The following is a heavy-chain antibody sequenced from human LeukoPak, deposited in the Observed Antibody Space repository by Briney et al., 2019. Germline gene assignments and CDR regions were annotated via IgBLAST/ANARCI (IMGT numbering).Heavy chain of an antibody. CDR3: ARDPARTSAFDY. J-gene: IGHJ4*02. CDR2: ISSSGSTI. CDR1: GFTFSDYY. D-gene: IGHD6-6*01. V-gene: IGHV3-11*04. Sequence: PGGYLRLSCAASGFTFSDYYMSWIRQAPGKGLEWVSYISSSGSTIYYADSVKGRFTISRDNAKNSLYLQMNSLRAEDTAVYYCARDPARTSAFDYWGQGTLVTVSS.